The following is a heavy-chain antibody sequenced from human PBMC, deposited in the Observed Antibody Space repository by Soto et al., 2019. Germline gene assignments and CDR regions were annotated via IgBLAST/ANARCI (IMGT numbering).Heavy chain of an antibody. V-gene: IGHV1-3*05. CDR2: INAGNGNT. D-gene: IGHD1-26*01. Sequence: QVQLVQSGAEEKKPGASVKVSCKASGYTFTSYGLHWVRQAPGQRLEWMGWINAGNGNTKYSQKFQGRVTITRDTSASTVYMWLSSLRSEGTAVYYCASNHPGATPYGMDVWGQGTTVTVSS. CDR1: GYTFTSYG. CDR3: ASNHPGATPYGMDV. J-gene: IGHJ6*02.